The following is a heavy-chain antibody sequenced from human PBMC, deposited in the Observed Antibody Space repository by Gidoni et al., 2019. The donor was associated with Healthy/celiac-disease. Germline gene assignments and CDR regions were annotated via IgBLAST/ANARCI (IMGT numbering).Heavy chain of an antibody. CDR2: IIPIFVTA. Sequence: VQLVQCGAEVKKPGSSVKVSCKASGGTFGSYAISWVRQAPGQGLEWMGGIIPIFVTANYAHKFQGRVTLTADESTSTAYMELSSLRSEDTALYYCARGTGWFDPWGQGTLVPISS. CDR3: ARGTGWFDP. J-gene: IGHJ5*02. V-gene: IGHV1-69*01. D-gene: IGHD3-10*01. CDR1: GGTFGSYA.